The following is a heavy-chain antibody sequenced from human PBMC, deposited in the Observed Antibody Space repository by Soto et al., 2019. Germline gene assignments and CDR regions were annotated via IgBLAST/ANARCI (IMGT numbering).Heavy chain of an antibody. J-gene: IGHJ6*02. CDR1: GLTYSSYW. CDR2: RNKDGTER. Sequence: PGGSLRLSRAASGLTYSSYWMSWVRQDPGRGLEWVANRNKDGTERFYVDSVKGRFTISRDAAKNSLFLQMNSLRSEDTAVYYCARDLKEDGSYYVFYYYYGMDVWGQGTTVTVSS. CDR3: ARDLKEDGSYYVFYYYYGMDV. V-gene: IGHV3-7*01. D-gene: IGHD1-26*01.